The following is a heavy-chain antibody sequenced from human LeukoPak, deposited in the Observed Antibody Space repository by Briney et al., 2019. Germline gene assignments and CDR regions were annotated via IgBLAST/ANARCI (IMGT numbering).Heavy chain of an antibody. V-gene: IGHV1-2*02. Sequence: ASVKVSCKAAGYTFTGYYMHWVRQAPGQGLEWRGWINPNSGGTNYAQKFQGRVTMTRDTSIRTAYMELSRLRSDDTAVYYCARDYGSGSYYLDWSDPWGQGTLVTVSS. J-gene: IGHJ5*02. CDR1: GYTFTGYY. D-gene: IGHD3-10*01. CDR2: INPNSGGT. CDR3: ARDYGSGSYYLDWSDP.